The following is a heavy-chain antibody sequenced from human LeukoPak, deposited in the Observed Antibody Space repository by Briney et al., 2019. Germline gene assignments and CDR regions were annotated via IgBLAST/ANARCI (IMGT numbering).Heavy chain of an antibody. CDR1: GGSISSSSYY. J-gene: IGHJ4*02. Sequence: PSETLSLTCTVSGGSISSSSYYWGWIRQPPGKGLEWIGSIYYSGSTYYNLSLKSRVTISVDTSKNQFSLKLSSVTAADTAVYYCAGHDYYDSSGYRSWGQGTLVTVSS. CDR3: AGHDYYDSSGYRS. V-gene: IGHV4-39*01. D-gene: IGHD3-22*01. CDR2: IYYSGST.